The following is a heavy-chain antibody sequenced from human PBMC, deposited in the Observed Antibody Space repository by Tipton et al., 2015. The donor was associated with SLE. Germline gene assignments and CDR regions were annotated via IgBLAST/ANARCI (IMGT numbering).Heavy chain of an antibody. J-gene: IGHJ4*02. V-gene: IGHV4-61*02. D-gene: IGHD6-13*01. CDR2: LYTSGST. CDR3: ARMSWYGLTNSGFDY. CDR1: GDSISSGTFY. Sequence: TLSLTCTVSGDSISSGTFYWSWIRQPAGKGLEWIGRLYTSGSTNYNPSLKSRVSISMDTSQNQFSLRLTSVTAADTAVYFCARMSWYGLTNSGFDYWGQGSLVTVSS.